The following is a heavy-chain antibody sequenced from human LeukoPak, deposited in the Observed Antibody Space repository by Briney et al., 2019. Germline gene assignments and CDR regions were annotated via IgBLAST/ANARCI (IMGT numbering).Heavy chain of an antibody. CDR3: AGPYSSRFDY. CDR1: GGSMSDHD. CDR2: VFYIGTT. V-gene: IGHV4-59*03. Sequence: PSETLSLTCTVSGGSMSDHDWSWIRQPPGKGLEWIGKVFYIGTTTYNPSLKSRVTMSVDTSKNQFSLELTSVTAADMAIYYCAGPYSSRFDYWGQGILVTVS. J-gene: IGHJ4*02. D-gene: IGHD2-21*01.